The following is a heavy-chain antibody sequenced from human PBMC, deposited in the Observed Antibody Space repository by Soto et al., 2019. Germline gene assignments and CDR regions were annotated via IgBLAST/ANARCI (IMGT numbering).Heavy chain of an antibody. CDR3: ALTRRSSLLEVAGPGFEY. CDR1: GFNFGVFG. D-gene: IGHD6-19*01. V-gene: IGHV3-30*03. CDR2: LSYEGSEE. Sequence: VQLVESGGGVVQPGRSLRLSCAASGFNFGVFGMHWVRQAPGKGLEWLSVLSYEGSEEYYADSVRGRFTISRDNSKNTLFLQMDSLRVDDTGVYYCALTRRSSLLEVAGPGFEYWGQGTLVTVS. J-gene: IGHJ4*02.